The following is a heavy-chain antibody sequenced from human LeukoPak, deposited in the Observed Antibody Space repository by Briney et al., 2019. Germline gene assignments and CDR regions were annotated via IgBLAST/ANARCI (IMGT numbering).Heavy chain of an antibody. CDR1: GASISTSRDY. V-gene: IGHV4-39*07. D-gene: IGHD5-18*01. Sequence: SETLSLTCTVSGASISTSRDYWGWIRQPPGKGLEWIGSIYYIGDTYYNPSLKSRVTMSLDMSKNQFSLKLSSVTAADTAVYYCASGGQDNVDTAMVMEPFDYWGQGTLVTVSS. CDR3: ASGGQDNVDTAMVMEPFDY. CDR2: IYYIGDT. J-gene: IGHJ4*02.